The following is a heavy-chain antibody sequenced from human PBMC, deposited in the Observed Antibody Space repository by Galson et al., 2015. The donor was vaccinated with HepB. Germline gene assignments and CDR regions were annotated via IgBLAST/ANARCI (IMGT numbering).Heavy chain of an antibody. V-gene: IGHV3-33*01. J-gene: IGHJ4*02. CDR1: GFIFRNYG. CDR3: ARDPLPLYSNYARLEY. D-gene: IGHD4-11*01. Sequence: SLRLSCAASGFIFRNYGMHWVRQAPGKGLEWVSLIGYDGSNKYYADSVKGRFTISRDNSKNTLYLQMNNLRAEDTAVYYCARDPLPLYSNYARLEYWGQGTLVTVSS. CDR2: IGYDGSNK.